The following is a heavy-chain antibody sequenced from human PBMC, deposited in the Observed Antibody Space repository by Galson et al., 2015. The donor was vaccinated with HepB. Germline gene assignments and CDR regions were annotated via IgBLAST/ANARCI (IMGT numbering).Heavy chain of an antibody. D-gene: IGHD2-2*01. Sequence: SVKVSCKASGYTFTSYAMHWVRQAPGQRLEWMGWINAGNGNTKYSQKFQGRVTITRDTSASTAYMELSSLRSEDTAVYYCARVQGMCGSSTSCYLGSFDPWGQGTLVTVSS. J-gene: IGHJ5*02. V-gene: IGHV1-3*01. CDR3: ARVQGMCGSSTSCYLGSFDP. CDR2: INAGNGNT. CDR1: GYTFTSYA.